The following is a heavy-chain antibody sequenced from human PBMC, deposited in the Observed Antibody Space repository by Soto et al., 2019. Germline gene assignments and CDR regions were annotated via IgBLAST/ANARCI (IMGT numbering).Heavy chain of an antibody. CDR1: GGSISSYY. J-gene: IGHJ6*02. CDR2: IYYSGST. V-gene: IGHV4-59*01. Sequence: PSETLSLTCTVSGGSISSYYWSWIRQPPCKGLEWIGYIYYSGSTNYNPSLKSRVTISVDTSKNQFSLKLSSVTAADTAVYYCARVGCSSTSCYHYYYGMDVWGQGTTVTVSS. D-gene: IGHD2-2*01. CDR3: ARVGCSSTSCYHYYYGMDV.